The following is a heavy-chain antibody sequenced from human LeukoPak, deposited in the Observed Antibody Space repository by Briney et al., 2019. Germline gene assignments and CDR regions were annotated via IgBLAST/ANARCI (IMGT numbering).Heavy chain of an antibody. V-gene: IGHV4-39*01. CDR1: GGSISSSSYY. D-gene: IGHD2/OR15-2a*01. CDR3: ARQIVGYYYYYMDV. CDR2: IYYSGST. J-gene: IGHJ6*03. Sequence: PSETLSLTCTVSGGSISSSSYYWCWIRQPPGKGLEWIGSIYYSGSTYYNPSLKSRATISVDTSKNQFPLKLSSVTAADTAVYYCARQIVGYYYYYMDVWGKGTTVTVSS.